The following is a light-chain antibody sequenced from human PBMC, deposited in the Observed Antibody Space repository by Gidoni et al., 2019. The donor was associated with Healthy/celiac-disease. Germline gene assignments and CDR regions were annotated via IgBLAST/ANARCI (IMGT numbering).Light chain of an antibody. J-gene: IGKJ2*01. Sequence: DVVMTQSPLSLPVTLGQPASISCRSSQSLVYSDGNTYLNWFQQRPCQSPRSLIYKVSNRDSGVPERFSGSGSGTDFTLKISRVEAEDVGVYYGMQGTQWPYTFGKGTKLEIK. CDR3: MQGTQWPYT. V-gene: IGKV2-30*01. CDR2: KVS. CDR1: QSLVYSDGNTY.